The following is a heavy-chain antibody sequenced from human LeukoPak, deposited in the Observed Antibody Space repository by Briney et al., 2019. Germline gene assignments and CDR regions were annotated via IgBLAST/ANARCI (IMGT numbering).Heavy chain of an antibody. J-gene: IGHJ6*03. V-gene: IGHV4-39*01. CDR3: ARQGGNWGNYYMDV. D-gene: IGHD4-23*01. Sequence: SETLSLTCTVSGGSISSSSYYWGWIRQPPGKGLEWSGSIYYSGSTYYNPSLKSRVTISVDTSKNQFSLKLSSVTAADTAVYYCARQGGNWGNYYMDVWGKGTTVTVSS. CDR2: IYYSGST. CDR1: GGSISSSSYY.